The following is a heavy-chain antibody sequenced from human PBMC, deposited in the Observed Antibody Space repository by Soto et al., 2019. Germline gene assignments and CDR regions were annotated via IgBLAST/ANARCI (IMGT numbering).Heavy chain of an antibody. CDR3: ARSVRFGELLSPYYYYGMDV. CDR1: GFTFSSYG. J-gene: IGHJ6*02. V-gene: IGHV3-33*01. Sequence: PGGSLRLSCAASGFTFSSYGMHWVRQAPGKGLGWVAVIWYDGSNKYYADSVKGRFTISRDNSKNTLYLQMNSLRAEDTAVYYCARSVRFGELLSPYYYYGMDVWGQGTTVTV. CDR2: IWYDGSNK. D-gene: IGHD3-10*01.